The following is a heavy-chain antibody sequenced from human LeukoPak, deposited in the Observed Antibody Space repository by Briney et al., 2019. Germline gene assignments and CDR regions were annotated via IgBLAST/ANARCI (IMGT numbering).Heavy chain of an antibody. Sequence: PSETLSLTCTVSGYSISSGYFWGWIRQPPGKGLEWIGSIYYSGSTYYNPSLKSRVTISVDTSKNQFSLKLSSVTAADTAVYYCARAGGRYDYVWGSYRWKNAFDIWGQGTMVTVSS. CDR3: ARAGGRYDYVWGSYRWKNAFDI. V-gene: IGHV4-38-2*02. J-gene: IGHJ3*02. D-gene: IGHD3-16*02. CDR1: GYSISSGYF. CDR2: IYYSGST.